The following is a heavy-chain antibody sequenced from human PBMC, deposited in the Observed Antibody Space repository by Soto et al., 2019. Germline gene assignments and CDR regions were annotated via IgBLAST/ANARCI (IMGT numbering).Heavy chain of an antibody. CDR2: ISAYNGNT. CDR3: ASGYCSSTSCYALDY. CDR1: GYTFTSYG. J-gene: IGHJ4*02. V-gene: IGHV1-18*01. D-gene: IGHD2-2*01. Sequence: ASVKVSCKASGYTFTSYGISWVRRAPGQGLEWMGWISAYNGNTNYAQKLQGRVTMTTDTSTSTAYMELRSLRSDDTAVYYCASGYCSSTSCYALDYWGQGTLVTVSS.